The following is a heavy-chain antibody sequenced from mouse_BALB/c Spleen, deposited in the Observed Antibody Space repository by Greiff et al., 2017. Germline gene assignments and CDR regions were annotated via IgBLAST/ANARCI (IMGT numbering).Heavy chain of an antibody. V-gene: IGHV7-3*02. CDR3: ARDGGTRYFDV. CDR2: IRNKANGYTT. J-gene: IGHJ1*01. CDR1: GFTFTDYY. D-gene: IGHD3-3*01. Sequence: DVKLVESGGGLVQPGGSLRLSCATSGFTFTDYYMSWVRQPPGKALEWLGFIRNKANGYTTEYSASVKGRFTISRDNSQSILYLQMNTLRAEDSATYYCARDGGTRYFDVWGAGTTVTVSS.